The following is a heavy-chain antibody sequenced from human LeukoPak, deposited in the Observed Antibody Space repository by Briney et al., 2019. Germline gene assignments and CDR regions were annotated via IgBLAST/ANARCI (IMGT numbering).Heavy chain of an antibody. V-gene: IGHV1-3*01. J-gene: IGHJ4*02. CDR1: GYTFTSYA. D-gene: IGHD1-26*01. CDR2: INAGNGNT. Sequence: ASVKVSCKASGYTFTSYAMHWVRQAPGQRLEWMGWINAGNGNTKYSQKFQGRVTITRDTSASTAYMELSSLRSEDTAVYYCARDYSGSYYRNTFDYWGQGTQVTVSS. CDR3: ARDYSGSYYRNTFDY.